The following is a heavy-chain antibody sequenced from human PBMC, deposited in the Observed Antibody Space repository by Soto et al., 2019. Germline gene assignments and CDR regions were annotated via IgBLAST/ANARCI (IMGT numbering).Heavy chain of an antibody. CDR3: AKDSYSSSFYYFDY. CDR2: ISWDGGST. CDR1: GFTFDDYT. D-gene: IGHD6-13*01. V-gene: IGHV3-43*01. Sequence: PGGSLRLSCAAPGFTFDDYTMHWVRQAPGKGLEWVSLISWDGGSTYYADSVKGRFTISRDNSKNSLYLQMNSLRTEDTALYYSAKDSYSSSFYYFDYWGQGTLVTVSS. J-gene: IGHJ4*02.